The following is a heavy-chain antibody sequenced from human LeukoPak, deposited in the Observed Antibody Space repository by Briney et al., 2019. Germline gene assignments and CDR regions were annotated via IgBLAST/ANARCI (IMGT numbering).Heavy chain of an antibody. J-gene: IGHJ4*02. V-gene: IGHV3-30-3*01. Sequence: GGSLRLSCAASGFTFSSYAMHWVRQAPGKGLEWVAVISYDGSNKYYADSVKGRFTISRDNSRNTLYLQMNSLRAEDTAVYYCARSLIAVATGPLSYYFDYWGQGTLVTVSS. D-gene: IGHD6-19*01. CDR2: ISYDGSNK. CDR1: GFTFSSYA. CDR3: ARSLIAVATGPLSYYFDY.